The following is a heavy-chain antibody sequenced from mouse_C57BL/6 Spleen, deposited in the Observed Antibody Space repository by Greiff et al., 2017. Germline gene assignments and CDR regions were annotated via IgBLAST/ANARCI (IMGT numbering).Heavy chain of an antibody. J-gene: IGHJ2*01. CDR3: ARVENYFDY. Sequence: DVKLVESGGGLVKPGGSLKLSCAASGFTFSSYAMSWVRQTPEKRLEWVATISDGGSYTYYPDNVKGRFTISRDNAKNNLYLQMSHLKSEDTAMYYCARVENYFDYWGQGTTLTVSS. CDR1: GFTFSSYA. CDR2: ISDGGSYT. V-gene: IGHV5-4*03.